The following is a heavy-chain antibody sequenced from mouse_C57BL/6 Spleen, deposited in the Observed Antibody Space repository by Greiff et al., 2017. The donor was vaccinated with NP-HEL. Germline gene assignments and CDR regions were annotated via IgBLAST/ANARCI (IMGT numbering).Heavy chain of an antibody. CDR2: INTSNGGT. V-gene: IGHV1-53*01. J-gene: IGHJ2*01. CDR3: ARRGPGTWYFDY. D-gene: IGHD4-1*01. CDR1: GYTFTSYW. Sequence: QVQLQQPGTELVKPGASVKLSCKASGYTFTSYWMHWVKQRPGQGLEWIGNINTSNGGTNYNEKFKSKAKLTVEKSSSTAYMQLSSLTSEDSAVYYCARRGPGTWYFDYWGQGTTLTVSS.